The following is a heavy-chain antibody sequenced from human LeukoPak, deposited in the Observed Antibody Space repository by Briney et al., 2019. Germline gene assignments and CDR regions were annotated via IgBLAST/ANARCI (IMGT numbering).Heavy chain of an antibody. CDR3: AKYAYNWNAPDGFDM. CDR1: RFSFSDYD. J-gene: IGHJ3*02. CDR2: ISYDGSRK. Sequence: GRSLRLSCRASRFSFSDYDMHWVRQAPGMGLEWVAVISYDGSRKHYGDSVKGRFTISRDNSESTLFLQMNSLRTDDTSVYFCAKYAYNWNAPDGFDMWGQGTMVIVSS. D-gene: IGHD1-1*01. V-gene: IGHV3-30*18.